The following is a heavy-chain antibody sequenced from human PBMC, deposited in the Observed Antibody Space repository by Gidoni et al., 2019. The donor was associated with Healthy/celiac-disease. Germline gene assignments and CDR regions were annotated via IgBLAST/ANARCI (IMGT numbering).Heavy chain of an antibody. J-gene: IGHJ4*02. Sequence: QVQLQPSGAGLLKPSATLSLTCAVYRGSFSGYYWSWIRQPPGKGLEWIGEINHSGSTNYNPSLKSRVTISVDTSKNQFSLKLSSVTAAETAVYDCARRPRWSSPSITRDYWGQGTLVTVSS. V-gene: IGHV4-34*01. D-gene: IGHD3-10*01. CDR1: RGSFSGYY. CDR2: INHSGST. CDR3: ARRPRWSSPSITRDY.